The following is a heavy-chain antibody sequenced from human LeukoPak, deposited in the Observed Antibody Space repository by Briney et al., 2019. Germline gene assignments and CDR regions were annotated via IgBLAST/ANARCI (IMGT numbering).Heavy chain of an antibody. D-gene: IGHD1-26*01. CDR3: ARDGTFYSGSYSYNFDY. J-gene: IGHJ4*02. CDR2: INPGNGNT. V-gene: IGHV1-3*01. Sequence: ASVKVSCKASGYTFSSYAMHWVRQAPGQRLEWMGWINPGNGNTKYSQEFQGRVTISRDTSTSTAYMELRTLRSDDTAVYFCARDGTFYSGSYSYNFDYWGQGTLVTVSS. CDR1: GYTFSSYA.